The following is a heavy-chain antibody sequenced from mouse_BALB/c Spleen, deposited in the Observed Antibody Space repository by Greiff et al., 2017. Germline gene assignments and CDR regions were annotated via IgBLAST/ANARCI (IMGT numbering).Heavy chain of an antibody. D-gene: IGHD2-13*01. CDR3: GREDGDTYYYAMDY. V-gene: IGHV1-37*01. J-gene: IGHJ4*01. Sequence: EVQLQQSGPELVKPGASVKISCKASGYSFTGYFMNWVKQSHGKSLEWIGSINPYNGDTIYNQKFKGKATLTVDKSSSTAYMELMSLTSEDSAVYYCGREDGDTYYYAMDYWGQGTSVTVSS. CDR2: INPYNGDT. CDR1: GYSFTGYF.